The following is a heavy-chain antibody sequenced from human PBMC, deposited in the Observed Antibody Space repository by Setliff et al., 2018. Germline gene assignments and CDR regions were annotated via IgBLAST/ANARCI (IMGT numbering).Heavy chain of an antibody. Sequence: SETLSLTCTVSGDSMSSAKYYWSWIRQSAGKGQECIGRIYTDGSTKYNPSLNSRVTLSIDTSKNQFSLRLSSVTAADTAVYFCARVTGFLYMDVWGKGTTVTSP. CDR3: ARVTGFLYMDV. D-gene: IGHD3-3*01. V-gene: IGHV4-61*02. CDR1: GDSMSSAKYY. J-gene: IGHJ6*03. CDR2: IYTDGST.